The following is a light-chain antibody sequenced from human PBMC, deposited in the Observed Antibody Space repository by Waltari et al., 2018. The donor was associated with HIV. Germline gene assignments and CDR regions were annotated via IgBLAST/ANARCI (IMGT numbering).Light chain of an antibody. CDR2: VAT. V-gene: IGLV7-43*01. J-gene: IGLJ3*02. CDR3: LLYFVTYRV. CDR1: PGAVTSGHY. Sequence: QTVVTQEPSLTVSPGGTVTLTCASNPGAVTSGHYPNWFPQKPGQAPRPLIYVATNRHTWTPARFSGSLLGGKAALTLSTVQREDEADYYCLLYFVTYRVVGGGTKLTVL.